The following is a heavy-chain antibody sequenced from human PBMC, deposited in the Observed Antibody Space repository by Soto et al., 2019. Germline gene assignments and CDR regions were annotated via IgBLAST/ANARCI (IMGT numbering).Heavy chain of an antibody. CDR3: XRGTXTPTLWWYFDL. CDR2: MYYHGRA. D-gene: IGHD4-17*01. V-gene: IGHV4-30-2*01. J-gene: IGHJ2*01. Sequence: QLQLQESGSGLVKPAQTLSLSCAVSGDSINSGGXXWSWLRQPPGKGLEWVGYMYYHGRAYYNPSLRGRVTIXXXXSXXXXXXXXXXXXXXXXXXXXXXRGTXTPTLWWYFDLWGRGILVTVSS. CDR1: GDSINSGGXX.